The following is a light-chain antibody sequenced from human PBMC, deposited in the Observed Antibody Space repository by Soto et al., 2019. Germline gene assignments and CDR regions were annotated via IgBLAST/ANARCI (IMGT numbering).Light chain of an antibody. CDR3: SSYTSSSTLYV. V-gene: IGLV2-14*01. CDR1: SSDVGGYTY. Sequence: ALTQPPSVPGSPRQSITISCTGASSDVGGYTYVSWYQQHPGKAPKLMIYEVNNRPSGVSHRFSGSKSGNTASLTISGLQAEDEADYYCSSYTSSSTLYVFGTGTKVTVL. J-gene: IGLJ1*01. CDR2: EVN.